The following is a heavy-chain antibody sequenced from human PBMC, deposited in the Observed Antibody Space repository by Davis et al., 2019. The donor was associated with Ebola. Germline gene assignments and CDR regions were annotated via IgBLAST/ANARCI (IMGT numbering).Heavy chain of an antibody. D-gene: IGHD4-11*01. CDR2: INAGNGDT. J-gene: IGHJ5*02. CDR1: GYTFTNYA. Sequence: AASVKVSCKTSGYTFTNYAIHWVRQAPGQRLEWMGWINAGNGDTKYSQKFQGRVTITRDTPASTAYMEVSSLRSEDTAVYYCARVDYSNYLNWFDPWGQGTLVTVSS. CDR3: ARVDYSNYLNWFDP. V-gene: IGHV1-3*01.